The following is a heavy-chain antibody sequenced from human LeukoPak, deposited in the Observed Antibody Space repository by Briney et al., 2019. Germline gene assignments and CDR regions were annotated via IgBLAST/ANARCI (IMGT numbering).Heavy chain of an antibody. J-gene: IGHJ5*02. CDR1: GYTFTSYD. D-gene: IGHD6-13*01. CDR3: ARGGDSSSWYNWFDP. CDR2: ISAYNGNT. V-gene: IGHV1-18*01. Sequence: ASVKVSCKASGYTFTSYDISWVRQAPGQGLEWMGWISAYNGNTNYAQKFQGRVTMTTDTSTSTAYMELRSLRSDDTAVYYCARGGDSSSWYNWFDPWGQGTLVTVSS.